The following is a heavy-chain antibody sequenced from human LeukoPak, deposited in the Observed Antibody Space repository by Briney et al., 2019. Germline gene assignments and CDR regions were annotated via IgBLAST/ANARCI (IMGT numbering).Heavy chain of an antibody. CDR3: ARASYYDFWSGYYQYWFDP. D-gene: IGHD3-3*01. Sequence: ASVKVSCKASGYTFTSYAMNWARQAPGQGLEWMGWINTNTGNPTYAQGFTGRFVFSLDTSVSTAYLQISSLKAEDTAVYYCARASYYDFWSGYYQYWFDPWGQGTLVTVSS. J-gene: IGHJ5*02. CDR2: INTNTGNP. CDR1: GYTFTSYA. V-gene: IGHV7-4-1*02.